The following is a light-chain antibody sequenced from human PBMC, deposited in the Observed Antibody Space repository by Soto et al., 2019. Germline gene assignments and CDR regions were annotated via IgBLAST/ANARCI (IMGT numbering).Light chain of an antibody. CDR2: EDS. V-gene: IGLV2-23*01. Sequence: QSALTQPASVSGSPGQSITISCTGTSSDVGSYNLVSWYQHHPGKAPKLMIFEDSKRPSGISDRFSGSKSGNTASLTISGLQAEDEADYYCCSYAGSFTFVFGTGTKLTVL. CDR1: SSDVGSYNL. J-gene: IGLJ1*01. CDR3: CSYAGSFTFV.